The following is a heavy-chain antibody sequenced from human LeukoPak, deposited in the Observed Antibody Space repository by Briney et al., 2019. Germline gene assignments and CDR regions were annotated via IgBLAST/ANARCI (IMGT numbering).Heavy chain of an antibody. V-gene: IGHV3-48*03. CDR3: ARDTVNGPFVISLDL. J-gene: IGHJ5*02. D-gene: IGHD2-8*01. CDR2: INSADNVE. CDR1: GFSLRSSE. Sequence: TGGSLRLSCAASGFSLRSSEMNWVRQAPGKGPEWVAHINSADNVEYYTDSVGGRFTMSRDNAKDLLYLQMNSLRDEDTAVYYCARDTVNGPFVISLDLWGQGVLVTVSS.